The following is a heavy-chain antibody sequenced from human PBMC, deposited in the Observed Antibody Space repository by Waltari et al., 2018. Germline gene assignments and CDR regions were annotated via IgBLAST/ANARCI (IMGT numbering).Heavy chain of an antibody. CDR2: ISSSGSTI. Sequence: LRLSCAASGFTFSDYYMSWIRQAPGKGLEWVSYISSSGSTIYYADSVKGRFTISRDNAKNSLYLQMNSLRAEDTAVYYCARGEGRFLEWLLYGDDYWGQGTLVTVSS. CDR3: ARGEGRFLEWLLYGDDY. V-gene: IGHV3-11*04. D-gene: IGHD3-3*01. J-gene: IGHJ4*02. CDR1: GFTFSDYY.